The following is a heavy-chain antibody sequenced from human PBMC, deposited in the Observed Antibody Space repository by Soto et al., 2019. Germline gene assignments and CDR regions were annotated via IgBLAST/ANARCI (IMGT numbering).Heavy chain of an antibody. D-gene: IGHD3-10*01. V-gene: IGHV1-69*13. Sequence: VASVKVSCKASGDTVSSYAITWVRQAPGKGLEWMGVFIPIFVSAHYAPKFQGRITITADESTSTAYMELSGLTSEDTAIYYCARDVSSDTTGFRGYDLWGQGTQVTVSS. CDR3: ARDVSSDTTGFRGYDL. CDR1: GDTVSSYA. CDR2: FIPIFVSA. J-gene: IGHJ4*02.